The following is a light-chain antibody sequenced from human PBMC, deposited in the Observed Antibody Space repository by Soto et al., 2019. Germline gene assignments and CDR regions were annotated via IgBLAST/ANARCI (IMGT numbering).Light chain of an antibody. CDR1: QGISSY. Sequence: DVEVTQSRSFLSGSVGDRVTSTCLASQGISSYLAWYQQKPGKAPKLLIYAASTLQSGVPSRFSGSGSGTEFTLTISSLQPEDFATYYCQQLNSYPITFGQGTRLEIK. V-gene: IGKV1-9*01. CDR3: QQLNSYPIT. CDR2: AAS. J-gene: IGKJ5*01.